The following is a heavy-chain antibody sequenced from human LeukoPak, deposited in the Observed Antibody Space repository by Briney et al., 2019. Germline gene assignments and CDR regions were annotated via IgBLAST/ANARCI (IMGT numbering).Heavy chain of an antibody. CDR2: IQYDESDK. CDR1: GFTFSSYA. Sequence: PGGSLRLSCAASGFTFSSYAMSWVRQAPGKGLEWVAFIQYDESDKYYADSVRGRFTISRDNSKNTLYLQMNSLRAEDTAVYYCAREGGITVAGKFDPWGQGTLVTVSS. J-gene: IGHJ5*02. CDR3: AREGGITVAGKFDP. D-gene: IGHD6-19*01. V-gene: IGHV3-30*02.